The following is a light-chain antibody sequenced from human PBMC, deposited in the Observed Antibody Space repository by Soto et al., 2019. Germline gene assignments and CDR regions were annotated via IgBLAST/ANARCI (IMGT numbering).Light chain of an antibody. CDR2: DAS. Sequence: DIQMTQSPSTLSASVGDRVTITCRASQSISSRLAWYQQKPGKAPKLLIYDASTLESGVPSRFSGSGSGTEYSLTISSLQHYDVATFYCQQYNSYSPYTFGQGTKVEIK. J-gene: IGKJ2*01. CDR1: QSISSR. V-gene: IGKV1-5*01. CDR3: QQYNSYSPYT.